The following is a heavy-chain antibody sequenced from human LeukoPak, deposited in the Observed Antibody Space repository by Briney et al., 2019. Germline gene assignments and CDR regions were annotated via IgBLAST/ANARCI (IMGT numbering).Heavy chain of an antibody. V-gene: IGHV3-66*02. J-gene: IGHJ5*02. CDR3: ASGITGTNNWFDP. D-gene: IGHD1-20*01. Sequence: GGSLRLSCAASGFSVSSNYMSWIRQAPGKGLEWVSVIYSGGTTYYADSVKGRFTISRDNSKNTLYLQMNSLRAEDTALYYCASGITGTNNWFDPWGQGTLVTVSS. CDR1: GFSVSSNY. CDR2: IYSGGTT.